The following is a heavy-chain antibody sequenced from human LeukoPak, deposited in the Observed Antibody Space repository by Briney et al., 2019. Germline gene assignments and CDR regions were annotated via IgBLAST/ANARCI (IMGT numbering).Heavy chain of an antibody. CDR3: ARLYYDNSGYPDY. V-gene: IGHV5-51*01. CDR1: GFSFTNYW. D-gene: IGHD3-22*01. J-gene: IGHJ4*02. Sequence: GESLKISCKASGFSFTNYWIGWVRQMPGKGLEWMGIIYPGDSDTRYSPSFQGQVTISADKSTNTAYVQWSSLKASDTAMYYCARLYYDNSGYPDYWGQGTLVTVSS. CDR2: IYPGDSDT.